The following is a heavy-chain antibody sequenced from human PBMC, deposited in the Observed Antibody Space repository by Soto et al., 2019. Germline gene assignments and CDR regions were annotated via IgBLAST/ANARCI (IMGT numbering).Heavy chain of an antibody. CDR3: AKGGGFGTGAYYNVAY. CDR2: TTDDGGRT. CDR1: GFSFSSYA. D-gene: IGHD3-10*01. V-gene: IGHV3-23*01. J-gene: IGHJ4*02. Sequence: EVQLLESGGGLVEPGGSLRLSCTASGFSFSSYAMTWVRQAPGKGLEWVSSTTDDGGRTFYADSVKGRFTISRDNSNNRLYLQVSGLRAEDTALYYCAKGGGFGTGAYYNVAYWGQGTLVTVSS.